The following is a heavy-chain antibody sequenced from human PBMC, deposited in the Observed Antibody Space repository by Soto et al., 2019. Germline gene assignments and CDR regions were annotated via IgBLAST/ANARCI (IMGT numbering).Heavy chain of an antibody. CDR2: ISSSSTTI. J-gene: IGHJ4*02. V-gene: IGHV3-48*01. CDR3: ASFGLHLGELSLYPFDY. Sequence: VQLVESGGGLVQPGGSLRLSCAASGFIFSSYSMNWVRQAPGKGLEWISYISSSSTTIYYADSVKGRFTISRDNAKNSLYLQMNSLRAEDTAVYYCASFGLHLGELSLYPFDYWGQGTLVTVSS. CDR1: GFIFSSYS. D-gene: IGHD3-16*02.